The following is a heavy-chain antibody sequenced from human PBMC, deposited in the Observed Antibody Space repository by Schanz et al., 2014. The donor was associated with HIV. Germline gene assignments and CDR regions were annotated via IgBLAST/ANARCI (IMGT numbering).Heavy chain of an antibody. D-gene: IGHD6-19*01. CDR3: VKDSGTLVSGARWFDP. CDR2: ISWNSGSI. Sequence: EVQLVESGGDLVQPGRSLRLSCAASGFTFDDYAMHWVRQVPGKGLEWVSGISWNSGSIGYGDSVKGRFTISRDNDNDSLYLQMNSLRVEDTALYYCVKDSGTLVSGARWFDPWGQGTQVTVSS. J-gene: IGHJ5*02. CDR1: GFTFDDYA. V-gene: IGHV3-9*01.